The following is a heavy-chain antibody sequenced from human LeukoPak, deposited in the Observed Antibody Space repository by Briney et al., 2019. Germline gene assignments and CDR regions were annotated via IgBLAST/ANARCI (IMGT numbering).Heavy chain of an antibody. J-gene: IGHJ4*02. CDR1: GYTFTGYG. D-gene: IGHD2-15*01. CDR3: ARFEGYCSGGSCLDY. CDR2: ISAYNGNT. V-gene: IGHV1-18*01. Sequence: ASVKVSCKASGYTFTGYGISWVRQAPGQGLEWMGWISAYNGNTNYAQKLQGRVTMTTDTSTSTAYMELRSLRSDDTAVYYCARFEGYCSGGSCLDYWGQGTLVTVSS.